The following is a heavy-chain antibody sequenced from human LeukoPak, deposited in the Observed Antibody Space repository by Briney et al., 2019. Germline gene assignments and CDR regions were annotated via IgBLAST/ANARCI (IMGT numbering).Heavy chain of an antibody. D-gene: IGHD3-9*01. CDR3: AKSSSLYYDILTGWFSDYFDY. V-gene: IGHV3-30*18. CDR1: GFTFSTYG. Sequence: GGSLRLSCAASGFTFSTYGMYWVRQAPGKGLEWVAIISYDGASKYYADSVKGRFIISRDNSENTLYLQMNSLRPEDTAVYYCAKSSSLYYDILTGWFSDYFDYWGQGTLVTVSS. CDR2: ISYDGASK. J-gene: IGHJ4*02.